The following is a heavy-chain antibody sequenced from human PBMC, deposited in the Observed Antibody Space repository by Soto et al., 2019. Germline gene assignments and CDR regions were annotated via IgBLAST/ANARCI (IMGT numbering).Heavy chain of an antibody. CDR2: IYYSGNT. Sequence: PSETLSLTCTVSGGSISSGGSYWGWIRQPPGKGLEWIRYIYYSGNTYFNPSLKSRVTLSVDTSKNQFSLNLSSVTAADTAVYYCVRYCSTTEWPFDYWGKGTLVTVSS. CDR3: VRYCSTTEWPFDY. CDR1: GGSISSGGSY. J-gene: IGHJ4*02. V-gene: IGHV4-30-4*01. D-gene: IGHD2-2*01.